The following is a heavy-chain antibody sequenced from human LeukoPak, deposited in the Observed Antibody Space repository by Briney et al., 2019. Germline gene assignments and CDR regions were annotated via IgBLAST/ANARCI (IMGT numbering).Heavy chain of an antibody. CDR3: ARAVKYYYDSSGYPKWFDP. Sequence: SETLSLTCTLSGGSISSYYWSWIRQPPGKGLEWLAYIHNSGRTNYNPSLKSRLTISVDTSKNQFSLKLSSVTAADTAVYYCARAVKYYYDSSGYPKWFDPWGQGTLVTVSS. V-gene: IGHV4-59*01. J-gene: IGHJ5*02. D-gene: IGHD3-22*01. CDR2: IHNSGRT. CDR1: GGSISSYY.